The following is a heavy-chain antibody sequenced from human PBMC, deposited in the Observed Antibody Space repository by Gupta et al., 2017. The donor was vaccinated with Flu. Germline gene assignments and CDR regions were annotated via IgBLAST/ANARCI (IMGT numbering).Heavy chain of an antibody. J-gene: IGHJ3*01. Sequence: EVQLVESGGGLVKPGGSLRLSCAASGFTFINGWMRWVRQAPGKGLEWVGHIKSQSDGGTTDYAAPVKGRFTISRDDSKRTLYLQMNSLKTEDTAVYYCSTEAGVEMDNSRGDAFDLWGQGTMVTVSS. V-gene: IGHV3-15*01. CDR2: IKSQSDGGTT. D-gene: IGHD5-24*01. CDR1: GFTFINGW. CDR3: STEAGVEMDNSRGDAFDL.